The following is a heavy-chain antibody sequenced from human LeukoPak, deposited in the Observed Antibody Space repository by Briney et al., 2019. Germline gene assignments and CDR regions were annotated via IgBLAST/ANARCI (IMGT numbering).Heavy chain of an antibody. V-gene: IGHV1-46*01. D-gene: IGHD5-18*01. J-gene: IGHJ6*02. CDR1: GYTFTSYY. Sequence: ASVKVSCNASGYTFTSYYMHWVRPAPGQGLEWMGIIIPSGGSTSYAQKFQCRVTMTRDTSTSTVYMELSSLRSEDTAVYYCARDLRQLWSDLYYYYYGMDVWGQGTTVTVSS. CDR2: IIPSGGST. CDR3: ARDLRQLWSDLYYYYYGMDV.